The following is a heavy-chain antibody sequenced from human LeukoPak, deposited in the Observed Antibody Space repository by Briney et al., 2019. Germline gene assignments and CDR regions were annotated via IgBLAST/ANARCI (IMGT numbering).Heavy chain of an antibody. CDR1: GYTFTDYY. J-gene: IGHJ4*02. Sequence: ASVKVSCKASGYTFTDYYMHWVRQAPGQGLEWMGRINPNSGGTNYAQKFQGRVTMTRDTSISTAYMELSRLRSDDTAVYHCARNKYDILTGYLPFDYWGQGTLVTVSS. CDR3: ARNKYDILTGYLPFDY. CDR2: INPNSGGT. D-gene: IGHD3-9*01. V-gene: IGHV1-2*06.